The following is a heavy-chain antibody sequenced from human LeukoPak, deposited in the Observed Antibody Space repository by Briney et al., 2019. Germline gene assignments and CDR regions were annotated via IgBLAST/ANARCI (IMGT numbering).Heavy chain of an antibody. CDR2: IYFSGST. J-gene: IGHJ5*02. CDR1: GGSISSHY. Sequence: SETLSLTCTVSGGSISSHYWSWIRQPPGKGLEWIGYIYFSGSTNYNPSLKSRATISVDTSKNQLSLKLSSVTAADTAVYYCARQSGYTYGSDRWGQGTLVTVSS. D-gene: IGHD5-18*01. V-gene: IGHV4-59*08. CDR3: ARQSGYTYGSDR.